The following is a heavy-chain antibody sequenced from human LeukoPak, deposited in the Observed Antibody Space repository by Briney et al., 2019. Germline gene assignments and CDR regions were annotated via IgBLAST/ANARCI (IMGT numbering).Heavy chain of an antibody. CDR3: ATPRDGRGSSWLPFDY. CDR2: ISSTSSTI. Sequence: GGSLRLSCAASGFTFSTYSMTRVRQAPGKGLEWVSYISSTSSTIYYADSVKGRFTISRDNSRNTLYLQMNSLRDEDTAVYYCATPRDGRGSSWLPFDYWGQGTLVTVSS. D-gene: IGHD6-13*01. CDR1: GFTFSTYS. V-gene: IGHV3-48*02. J-gene: IGHJ4*02.